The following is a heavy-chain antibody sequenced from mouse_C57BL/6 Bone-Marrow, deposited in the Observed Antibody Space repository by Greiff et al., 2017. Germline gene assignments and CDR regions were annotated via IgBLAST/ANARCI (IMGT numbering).Heavy chain of an antibody. CDR1: GYTFTSYW. CDR3: AKITTVVATDFDY. J-gene: IGHJ2*01. V-gene: IGHV1-7*01. D-gene: IGHD1-1*01. Sequence: QVQLKQSGAELVKPGASVKLSCKASGYTFTSYWMHWVKQRPGQGLEWIGYINPSSGYTKYNQKFKDKATLTADKSSSTAYMQLSSLTYEDSAVYYWAKITTVVATDFDYWGQGTTLTVSA. CDR2: INPSSGYT.